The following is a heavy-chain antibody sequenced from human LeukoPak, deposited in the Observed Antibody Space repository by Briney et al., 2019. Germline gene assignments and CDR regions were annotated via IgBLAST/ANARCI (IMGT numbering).Heavy chain of an antibody. J-gene: IGHJ4*02. CDR2: IYHSGTT. CDR1: GGSISSSNW. Sequence: SETLSLTCAVSGGSISSSNWWSWVRQPPGKGLEWIGEIYHSGTTNYNPSLKSRVTISVDKSKNQFSLNVSSVTAADTAVYYCARGGIIVGATVNGYYFDYWGQGTLVTVSS. V-gene: IGHV4-4*02. CDR3: ARGGIIVGATVNGYYFDY. D-gene: IGHD1-26*01.